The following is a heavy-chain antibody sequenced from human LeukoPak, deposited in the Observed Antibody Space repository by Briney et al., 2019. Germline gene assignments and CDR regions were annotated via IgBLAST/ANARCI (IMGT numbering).Heavy chain of an antibody. J-gene: IGHJ4*02. CDR1: GFTFSSYG. CDR2: ISYDGSHT. CDR3: AKKGAVGIAAAAFDC. Sequence: GGSLRLSCAASGFTFSSYGMHWVRQAAGKGLEWVAFISYDGSHTYYADSVKGRFTISRENPKNTLYLQMNSLRAEDTAVYYCAKKGAVGIAAAAFDCWGQGTLVTVSS. D-gene: IGHD6-13*01. V-gene: IGHV3-30*18.